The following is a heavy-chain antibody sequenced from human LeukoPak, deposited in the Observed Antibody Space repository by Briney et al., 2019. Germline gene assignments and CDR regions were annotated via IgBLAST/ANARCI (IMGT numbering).Heavy chain of an antibody. V-gene: IGHV4-39*01. J-gene: IGHJ4*02. CDR3: ARHNTAPSGDC. Sequence: PSETLSLTRTVSGGSISSSSYYWGWIRQPPGKGLEWIGSIYYSGSTYYNLSLKSRVTISVDTSKNQFSLKLSSVTAADTAVYYCARHNTAPSGDCWGQGTLVTVSS. CDR2: IYYSGST. D-gene: IGHD5-18*01. CDR1: GGSISSSSYY.